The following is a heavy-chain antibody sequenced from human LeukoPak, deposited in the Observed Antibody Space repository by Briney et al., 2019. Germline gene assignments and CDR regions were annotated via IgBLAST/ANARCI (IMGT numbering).Heavy chain of an antibody. Sequence: SVKVSCKASGGTFSSYAISWVRQAPGQGLEWMGGIIPIFGTANYAQKFQGRVTITADKSTSTAYMELSSLRSEDTAVYYCARDHGYYDILTGYYKDRGQGTLVTVSS. J-gene: IGHJ4*02. D-gene: IGHD3-9*01. CDR3: ARDHGYYDILTGYYKD. CDR2: IIPIFGTA. CDR1: GGTFSSYA. V-gene: IGHV1-69*06.